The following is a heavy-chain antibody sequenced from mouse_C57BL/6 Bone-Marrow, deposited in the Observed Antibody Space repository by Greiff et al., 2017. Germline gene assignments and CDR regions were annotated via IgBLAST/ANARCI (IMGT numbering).Heavy chain of an antibody. Sequence: EVKLLESGPGLVKPSQSLSLTCSVTGYSITSGYYWNWIRQFPGNKLEWMGYISYDGSNNYNPSLKNRISITRDTSKNQFFLKLNSVTTEDTATYYCARVPSLITDAMDYWGQGTSVTVSS. CDR3: ARVPSLITDAMDY. CDR2: ISYDGSN. J-gene: IGHJ4*01. D-gene: IGHD1-1*01. V-gene: IGHV3-6*01. CDR1: GYSITSGYY.